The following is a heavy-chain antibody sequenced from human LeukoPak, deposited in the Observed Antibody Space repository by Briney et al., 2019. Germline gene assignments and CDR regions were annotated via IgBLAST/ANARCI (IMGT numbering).Heavy chain of an antibody. CDR3: ARKRPNYFDY. CDR2: ISSSSSYI. CDR1: GFTFSSYS. J-gene: IGHJ4*02. Sequence: GGSLRLSCAASGFTFSSYSMNWVRQAPGKGLEWVSSISSSSSYIYYADSVKGRFTISRDNAENSLYLQMNSLRAEDTALYYCARKRPNYFDYWGQGTLVTVSS. V-gene: IGHV3-21*06.